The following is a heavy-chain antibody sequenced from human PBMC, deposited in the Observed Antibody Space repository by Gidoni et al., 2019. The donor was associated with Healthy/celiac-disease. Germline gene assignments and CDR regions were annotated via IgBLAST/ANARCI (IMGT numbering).Heavy chain of an antibody. J-gene: IGHJ3*02. V-gene: IGHV3-21*01. D-gene: IGHD4-17*01. Sequence: EVQLVESGGGLVKPGGSLRLSCAASGFPFSSYSMNWVRQAPGKGLEWVSSISSSSSYIYYADSVKGRFTISRDNTKNSLYLQMNSLRAEDTAVYYCARGLPTGHAFDIWGQGTMVTVSS. CDR1: GFPFSSYS. CDR3: ARGLPTGHAFDI. CDR2: ISSSSSYI.